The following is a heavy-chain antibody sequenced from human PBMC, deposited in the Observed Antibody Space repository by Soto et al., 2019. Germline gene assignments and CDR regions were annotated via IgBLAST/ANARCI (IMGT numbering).Heavy chain of an antibody. J-gene: IGHJ6*02. D-gene: IGHD3-3*01. V-gene: IGHV3-30*18. CDR1: GFTFSSYG. CDR3: AKDVEYDLIVGLGMDG. Sequence: GGSLRLSCAASGFTFSSYGMHWVRQAPGKGLEWVAVISYDGSNKYYADSVKGRFTISRDNSKNTLYLQMNSLRAEDTAVYYCAKDVEYDLIVGLGMDGWGQGTTGTV. CDR2: ISYDGSNK.